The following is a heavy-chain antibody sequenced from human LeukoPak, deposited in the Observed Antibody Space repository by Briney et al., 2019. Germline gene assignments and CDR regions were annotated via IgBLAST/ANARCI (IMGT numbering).Heavy chain of an antibody. J-gene: IGHJ6*03. CDR2: INHSGST. V-gene: IGHV4-34*01. Sequence: GSLRLSCAASGFTFSSYEMNWVRQPPGKGLEWIGEINHSGSTNYNPSLKSRVTISVDTSKDQFSLKLSSVTAADTAVYYCARRRGGDYGMYYYYYMDVWGKGTTVTVSS. CDR3: ARRRGGDYGMYYYYYMDV. D-gene: IGHD4-17*01. CDR1: GFTFSSYE.